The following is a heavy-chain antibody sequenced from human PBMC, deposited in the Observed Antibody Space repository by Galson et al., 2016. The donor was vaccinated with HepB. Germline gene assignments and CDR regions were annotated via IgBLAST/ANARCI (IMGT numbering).Heavy chain of an antibody. Sequence: RQAPGKGLECVSAITSNGGNTYYADSVKGRFTISRDNSKNTLYLQMTSLRAEDTAVYYCVNRGSSGWYDYWGQGTLVTVSS. V-gene: IGHV3-64D*06. CDR2: ITSNGGNT. CDR3: VNRGSSGWYDY. D-gene: IGHD6-19*01. J-gene: IGHJ4*02.